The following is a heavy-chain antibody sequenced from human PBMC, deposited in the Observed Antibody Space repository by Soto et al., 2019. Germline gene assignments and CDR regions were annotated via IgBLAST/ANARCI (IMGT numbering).Heavy chain of an antibody. CDR2: IWYDGSNK. J-gene: IGHJ4*02. CDR3: ARDGRTRENTGDDTDY. V-gene: IGHV3-33*01. D-gene: IGHD4-17*01. Sequence: GGSLRLSCAASGFTFSSYGMHWVRQAPGKGLEWVAVIWYDGSNKYYADSVKGRFTISRDNSKNTLYLQMNSLRAEDTAVYYCARDGRTRENTGDDTDYWGQGTLVTVSS. CDR1: GFTFSSYG.